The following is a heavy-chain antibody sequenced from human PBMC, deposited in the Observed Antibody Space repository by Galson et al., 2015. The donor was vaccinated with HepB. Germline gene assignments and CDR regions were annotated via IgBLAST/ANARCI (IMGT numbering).Heavy chain of an antibody. CDR1: GYRFTTFW. D-gene: IGHD6-19*01. V-gene: IGHV5-10-1*01. CDR3: ASQRAVPGTGVVEY. Sequence: QSGAEVKKPGESLRISCKGSGYRFTTFWISWVRQKPGKGLEWMGRIDPSDSKTNYSPSFQGHVTISADKSISTAHLQWSSLEASDRAMYYCASQRAVPGTGVVEYWGRGTLVTVSP. J-gene: IGHJ4*02. CDR2: IDPSDSKT.